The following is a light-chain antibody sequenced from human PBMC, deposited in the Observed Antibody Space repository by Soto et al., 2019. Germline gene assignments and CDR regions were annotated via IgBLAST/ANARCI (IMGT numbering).Light chain of an antibody. CDR3: QQYNNWPPWT. J-gene: IGKJ1*01. CDR1: QSIGSN. V-gene: IGKV3-15*01. CDR2: AAS. Sequence: ERVMTQSQATLSVSPGERATLSCRVSQSIGSNLAWYQQKPGQAPRLLIYAASIRATDFPARFSGSGSGTEFTLTISGLQSDDFAVYFCQQYNNWPPWTFCHVTNVDIK.